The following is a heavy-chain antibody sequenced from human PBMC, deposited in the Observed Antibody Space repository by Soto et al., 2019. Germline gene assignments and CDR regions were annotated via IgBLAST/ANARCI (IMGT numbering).Heavy chain of an antibody. V-gene: IGHV1-69*06. J-gene: IGHJ6*02. Sequence: ASVKVSCKASGGTFSSYAISWVRQAPGQGLEWMGGIIPIFGTANYAQKFQGRVTITADKSTSTAYMELSSLRSEDTAVYYCARGEVVVVAADYYYYYGMDVWGQGTTVTVSS. CDR2: IIPIFGTA. CDR3: ARGEVVVVAADYYYYYGMDV. CDR1: GGTFSSYA. D-gene: IGHD2-15*01.